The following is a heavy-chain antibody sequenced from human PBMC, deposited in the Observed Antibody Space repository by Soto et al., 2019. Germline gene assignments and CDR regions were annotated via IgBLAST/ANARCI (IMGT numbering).Heavy chain of an antibody. D-gene: IGHD3-10*01. J-gene: IGHJ4*02. CDR2: IYYSGST. CDR3: ARDGGYGSGSYRFDY. CDR1: GGSISSGGYY. Sequence: QVQLQESGPGLVKPSETLSLTCTVSGGSISSGGYYWSWIRQHPGKGLEWIGYIYYSGSTSYNPSLKSRVTISIDTSTNQFSLKLSSMSAADTAVYYCARDGGYGSGSYRFDYWGQGTLVTVSS. V-gene: IGHV4-31*03.